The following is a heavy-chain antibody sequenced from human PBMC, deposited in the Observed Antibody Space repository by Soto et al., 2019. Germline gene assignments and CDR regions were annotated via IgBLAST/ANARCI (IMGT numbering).Heavy chain of an antibody. V-gene: IGHV3-33*01. CDR1: GFTFSSYG. CDR2: IWYDGSNK. J-gene: IGHJ4*02. Sequence: QVQLVESGGGVVQPGRSLRLSCAASGFTFSSYGMHWVRQAPGKGLEWVAVIWYDGSNKYYADSVKGRFTISRDNSTNSLYRQMNSLRAEDTAVYYCARGIVGRVVVAATLDYWGQGTLVTVSS. CDR3: ARGIVGRVVVAATLDY. D-gene: IGHD2-15*01.